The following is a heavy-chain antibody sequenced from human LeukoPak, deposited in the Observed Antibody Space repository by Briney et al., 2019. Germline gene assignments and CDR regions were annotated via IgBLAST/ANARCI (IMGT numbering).Heavy chain of an antibody. CDR3: ARGSPRYGSGSYYPLAFDY. Sequence: SETLSLTCTVSGGSISSGGYSWSWIRQPPGKGLEWIGYIYHSGSTYYNPSLKSRVTISVNTSKNQFSLKLSSVTAADTAVYYCARGSPRYGSGSYYPLAFDYWGQGTLVTVSS. V-gene: IGHV4-30-2*05. CDR2: IYHSGST. D-gene: IGHD3-10*01. J-gene: IGHJ4*02. CDR1: GGSISSGGYS.